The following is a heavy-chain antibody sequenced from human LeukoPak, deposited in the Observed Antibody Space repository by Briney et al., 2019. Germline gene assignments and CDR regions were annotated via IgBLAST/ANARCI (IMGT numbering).Heavy chain of an antibody. V-gene: IGHV3-7*04. CDR1: GFTFSSYW. CDR3: ARDIAVAGDDY. CDR2: IKQDGSDK. D-gene: IGHD6-19*01. J-gene: IGHJ4*02. Sequence: PGGSLRLSCAASGFTFSSYWMSWVRQAPGKGLEWVANIKQDGSDKYYMDSVKGRFTISRDNAKNSLYLQMDSLRVEDTAVYYCARDIAVAGDDYWGQGTLVTVSS.